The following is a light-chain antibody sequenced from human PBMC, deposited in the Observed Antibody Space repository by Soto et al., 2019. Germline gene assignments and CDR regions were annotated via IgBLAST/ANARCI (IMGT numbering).Light chain of an antibody. J-gene: IGKJ3*01. CDR3: EQYGSTPFT. CDR2: GAA. V-gene: IGKV3-20*01. Sequence: EIVLTQSPGTLPLSPGERATLSCRASQSVSSSYLAWYQQKPGQAPSLLIYGAASWATGIPDRFSGSGSGTALTLTISRLETEDFAIYDCEQYGSTPFTYGPGTNVDIK. CDR1: QSVSSSY.